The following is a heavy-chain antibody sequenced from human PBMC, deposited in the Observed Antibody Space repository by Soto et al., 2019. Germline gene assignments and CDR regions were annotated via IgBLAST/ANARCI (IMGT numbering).Heavy chain of an antibody. J-gene: IGHJ4*02. V-gene: IGHV4-59*01. CDR1: GGSISSDF. Sequence: SETLSLTCTVSGGSISSDFWSWIQQPPGKGLEWIGYIYYGGSNNYNPSLMSRVTISVDTSTSQFSLKLSSVTAADTAVYYCARGWGYRNSPLEYWGLGTLVT. CDR2: IYYGGSN. CDR3: ARGWGYRNSPLEY. D-gene: IGHD3-16*01.